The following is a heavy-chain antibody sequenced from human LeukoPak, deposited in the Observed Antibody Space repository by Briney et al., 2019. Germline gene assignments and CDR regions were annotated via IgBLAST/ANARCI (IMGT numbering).Heavy chain of an antibody. CDR1: GFTVSSNY. V-gene: IGHV3-53*01. D-gene: IGHD6-19*01. J-gene: IGHJ4*02. Sequence: GGSLRLSCAASGFTVSSNYMSWVRQAPGKGLEWASVIYSGGSTYYADSVKGRFTISRDNSKNTLYLQMNSLRAEDTAVYYCARFSSGWADYWGQGTLVTVSS. CDR2: IYSGGST. CDR3: ARFSSGWADY.